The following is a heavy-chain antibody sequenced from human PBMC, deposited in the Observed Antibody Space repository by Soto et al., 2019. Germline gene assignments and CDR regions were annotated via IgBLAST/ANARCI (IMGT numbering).Heavy chain of an antibody. J-gene: IGHJ3*02. D-gene: IGHD6-19*01. Sequence: QVQLVESGGGVVQPGRSLRLSCAASGFTFSTYGMHWVRHAPGKGLEWVTLISHDGSNKYYADSVKGRFTIYRDNSKNTLYLQMNSLRAEDTAVYYCAKVDGSDAFDIWGQGTMVTVSS. CDR3: AKVDGSDAFDI. CDR1: GFTFSTYG. CDR2: ISHDGSNK. V-gene: IGHV3-30*18.